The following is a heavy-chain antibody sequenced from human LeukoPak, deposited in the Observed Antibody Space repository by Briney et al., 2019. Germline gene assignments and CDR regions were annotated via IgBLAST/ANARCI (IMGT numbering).Heavy chain of an antibody. J-gene: IGHJ6*03. D-gene: IGHD3-22*01. Sequence: GGSLRLSCAASGFTFSSYEMNWVRQAPGKGLEWVSYISSSGSTIYYADSVKGRFTISRDNAKNSLYLQMNSLRAEDTAVYYCARLDITMIVVVSPNYYYYMDVWGKATTVTVSS. V-gene: IGHV3-48*03. CDR1: GFTFSSYE. CDR2: ISSSGSTI. CDR3: ARLDITMIVVVSPNYYYYMDV.